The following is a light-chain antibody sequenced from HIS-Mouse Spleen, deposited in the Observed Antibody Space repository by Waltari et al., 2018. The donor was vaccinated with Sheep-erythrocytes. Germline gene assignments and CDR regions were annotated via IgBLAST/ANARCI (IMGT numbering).Light chain of an antibody. CDR3: SSYAGSYTLV. CDR1: SRDVGGYNY. V-gene: IGLV2-8*01. CDR2: EVS. J-gene: IGLJ2*01. Sequence: QSALTQPPSASGSPGQSVTISCTGTSRDVGGYNYVSWYQQHPGKAPKLMIYEVSKRPSGVPDRFSGSKSGNTASLTVSGLQAEDEADYYCSSYAGSYTLVFGGGTKLTVL.